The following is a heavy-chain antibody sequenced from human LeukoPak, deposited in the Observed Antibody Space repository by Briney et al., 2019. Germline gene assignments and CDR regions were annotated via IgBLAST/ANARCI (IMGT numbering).Heavy chain of an antibody. CDR3: ARYMTTVTTSWFDP. V-gene: IGHV3-11*01. CDR1: GFTFSNYW. Sequence: PGGSLRLSCAASGFTFSNYWMSWVRQAPGKGLEWVSYISSSGSTIYYADSVKGRFTISRDNAKNSLYLQMNSLRAEDTAVYYCARYMTTVTTSWFDPWGQGTLVTVSS. J-gene: IGHJ5*02. CDR2: ISSSGSTI. D-gene: IGHD4-17*01.